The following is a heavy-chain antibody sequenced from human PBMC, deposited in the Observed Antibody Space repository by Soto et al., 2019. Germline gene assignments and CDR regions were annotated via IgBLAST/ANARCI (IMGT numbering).Heavy chain of an antibody. V-gene: IGHV1-46*01. CDR3: ASTAVADYYYYGMDV. D-gene: IGHD6-19*01. Sequence: QVQLVQSGAEVKKPGASVKVSCKASGYTFTSYYMHWVRQAPGQGLEWMGIINPSGGSTSYAQKFQGRVTMTRDTSTSTVYKELSSLRSEDTAVYYCASTAVADYYYYGMDVWGQGTMVTVSS. J-gene: IGHJ6*02. CDR1: GYTFTSYY. CDR2: INPSGGST.